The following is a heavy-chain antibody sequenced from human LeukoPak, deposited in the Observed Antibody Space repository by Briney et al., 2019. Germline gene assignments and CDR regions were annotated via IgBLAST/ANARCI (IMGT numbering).Heavy chain of an antibody. J-gene: IGHJ6*03. CDR2: IRSKANSYAT. D-gene: IGHD6-13*01. V-gene: IGHV3-73*01. Sequence: GGSLRLSCAASGFTFSGSAMHWVRQASGKGLEWVGRIRSKANSYATAYAASVKGRFTISRDDSKNTAYLQMNSLKTEDTAVYYCTRVAAADTAYYYYMDVWGKGTTVTVSS. CDR1: GFTFSGSA. CDR3: TRVAAADTAYYYYMDV.